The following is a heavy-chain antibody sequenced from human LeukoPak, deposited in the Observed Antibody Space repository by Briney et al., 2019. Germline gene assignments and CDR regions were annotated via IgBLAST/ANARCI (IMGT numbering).Heavy chain of an antibody. CDR1: GFTFSSYS. J-gene: IGHJ4*02. D-gene: IGHD3-10*01. CDR2: ISSSSSYI. V-gene: IGHV3-21*01. Sequence: KPGGSLRLSCAASGFTFSSYSMNWVRQAPGKGLEWVSSISSSSSYIYYADSVKGRFTISRDNAKNSLYLQMNSLRAEDTAVYYCASRVSGFGELVDYWGQGTLVTVSS. CDR3: ASRVSGFGELVDY.